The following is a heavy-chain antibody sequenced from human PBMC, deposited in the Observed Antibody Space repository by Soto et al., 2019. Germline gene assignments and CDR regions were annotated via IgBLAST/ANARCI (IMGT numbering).Heavy chain of an antibody. CDR3: SRVDSSGWYWHF. Sequence: EAQLVESGGGWAQPGGSLRLSCAASRFTFSSYSMNWVRQAPGKGLEWVSYISSSSNTIYYADSVKGRFTISRDNAKNSLYLQMNSLRDEDTAVYYCSRVDSSGWYWHFWGQGNLVTVS. J-gene: IGHJ4*02. CDR1: RFTFSSYS. CDR2: ISSSSNTI. D-gene: IGHD6-19*01. V-gene: IGHV3-48*02.